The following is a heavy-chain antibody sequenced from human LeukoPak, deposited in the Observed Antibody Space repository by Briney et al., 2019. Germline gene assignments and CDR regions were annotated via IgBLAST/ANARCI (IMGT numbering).Heavy chain of an antibody. D-gene: IGHD3-16*01. J-gene: IGHJ6*03. CDR1: GGSISSGSYY. CDR3: ASGGIYYYYYMDV. Sequence: SQTLSLTCTLAGGSISSGSYYWSWIRQPAGKGLEWIGRIYTSGSTNYNPSLKSRVTISVDTSKNQFSLKLSSVTAADTAVYYCASGGIYYYYYMDVWGKGTTVTVSS. CDR2: IYTSGST. V-gene: IGHV4-61*02.